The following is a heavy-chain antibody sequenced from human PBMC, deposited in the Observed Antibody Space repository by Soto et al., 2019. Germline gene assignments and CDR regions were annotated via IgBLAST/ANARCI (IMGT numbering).Heavy chain of an antibody. CDR3: ARAPLVVLNYCES. V-gene: IGHV1-69*02. CDR2: IFPLTDIP. CDR1: GGTFRNYP. Sequence: QVQLVQSGTEVKKPGSSVKVSCKASGGTFRNYPINWVRQAPGQGLEWMGSIFPLTDIPDYAQNFQARLTISADKSTSTAYMELISLTSDDTAMYCCARAPLVVLNYCESWGQGTLVTVSS. J-gene: IGHJ4*02.